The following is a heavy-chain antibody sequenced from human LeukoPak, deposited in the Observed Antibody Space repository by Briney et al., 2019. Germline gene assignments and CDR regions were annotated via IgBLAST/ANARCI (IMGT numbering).Heavy chain of an antibody. D-gene: IGHD2-15*01. CDR2: IIPIFGTA. CDR1: GGTFSSYA. Sequence: SVKVSCKASGGTFSSYAISWVRQAPGQGLEWMGGIIPIFGTANYAQKFQGRVTITADESTSTAYMELSSLRSEDTAVYYCARGRIPLYCSGGSCNSWTNYWYFDLWGRGTLVTVSS. J-gene: IGHJ2*01. V-gene: IGHV1-69*13. CDR3: ARGRIPLYCSGGSCNSWTNYWYFDL.